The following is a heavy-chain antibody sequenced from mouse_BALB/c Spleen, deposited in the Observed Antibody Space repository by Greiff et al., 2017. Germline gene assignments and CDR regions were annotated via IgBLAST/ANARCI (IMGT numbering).Heavy chain of an antibody. Sequence: EVMLVESGGGLVKPGGSLKLSCAASGFAFSSYDMSWVRQTPEKRLEWVAYISSGGGSTYYPDTVKGRFTISRGNAKNTLYLQMSSLKSEDTAMYYCARRGGLRRRDYAMDYWGQGTSVTVSS. CDR3: ARRGGLRRRDYAMDY. CDR2: ISSGGGST. CDR1: GFAFSSYD. J-gene: IGHJ4*01. D-gene: IGHD2-4*01. V-gene: IGHV5-12-1*01.